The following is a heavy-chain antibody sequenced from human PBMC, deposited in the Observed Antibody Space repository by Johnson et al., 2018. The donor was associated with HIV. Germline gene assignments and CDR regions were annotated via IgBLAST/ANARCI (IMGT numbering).Heavy chain of an antibody. CDR2: ISYDGSNK. V-gene: IGHV3-30*03. Sequence: QEQLVESGGGLVQPGGSLRLSCAASDFTVGSIYMSWVRQAPGKGLEWVALISYDGSNKYYADSVKGRFTISRDNSKNTLYLQMNSLRAEDTAVYYCARDITAARPSAFDIWGQGTMVTVSS. J-gene: IGHJ3*02. CDR1: DFTVGSIY. CDR3: ARDITAARPSAFDI. D-gene: IGHD6-6*01.